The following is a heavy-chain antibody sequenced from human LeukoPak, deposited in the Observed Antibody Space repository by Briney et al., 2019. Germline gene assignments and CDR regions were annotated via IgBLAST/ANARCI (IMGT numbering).Heavy chain of an antibody. CDR1: GYSFTAYY. CDR3: ARDYLTRGGTTGAGGLDP. D-gene: IGHD1-1*01. V-gene: IGHV1-46*01. CDR2: ITPNDGSI. J-gene: IGHJ5*02. Sequence: ASVKVSCKASGYSFTAYYIHWVRQAPEQGLEWMGIITPNDGSISYAQKFQGRVTMTRDTSTSTVYMELSSLRSEDTAVYYCARDYLTRGGTTGAGGLDPWGQGTLVSVSS.